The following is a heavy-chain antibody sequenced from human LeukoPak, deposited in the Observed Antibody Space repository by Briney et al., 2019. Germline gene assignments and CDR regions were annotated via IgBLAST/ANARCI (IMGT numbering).Heavy chain of an antibody. D-gene: IGHD3-16*01. V-gene: IGHV3-49*04. CDR3: TRGGHGGFYYGMDV. Sequence: PGWSLRLSCTASGFTFGDYAVNWVRQAPGKGLEWVGFLRGNAYGGTTVYAASVKGRFTISRDDSKSIAQLQKNNLKTEDTALYYCTRGGHGGFYYGMDVWGQGTTVTVSS. CDR2: LRGNAYGGTT. CDR1: GFTFGDYA. J-gene: IGHJ6*02.